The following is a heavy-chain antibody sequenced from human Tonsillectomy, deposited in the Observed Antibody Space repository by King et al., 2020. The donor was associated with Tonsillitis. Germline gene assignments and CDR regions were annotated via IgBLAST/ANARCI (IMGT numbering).Heavy chain of an antibody. CDR3: AKSLAGISGWFDP. Sequence: VQLLESGGGLVQPGGSLRLSCAASGFIFSSYAMSWVRQAPGKGLEGVSAISGRGGHTFYADSVKGRFTISSDNPKNTLYLQTNSLRAEDTAVYYCAKSLAGISGWFDPWGQGTLVTVSS. V-gene: IGHV3-23*01. J-gene: IGHJ5*02. CDR2: ISGRGGHT. D-gene: IGHD3-10*01. CDR1: GFIFSSYA.